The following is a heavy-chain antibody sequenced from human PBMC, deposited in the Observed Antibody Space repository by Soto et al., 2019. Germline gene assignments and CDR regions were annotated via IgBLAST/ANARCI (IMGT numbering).Heavy chain of an antibody. CDR1: GYTFVIYA. CDR3: ARDQNFFDSSGYYDH. J-gene: IGHJ5*02. D-gene: IGHD3-22*01. V-gene: IGHV1-18*04. Sequence: QIQLVQSAAEVKKPGASVKVSCKTSGYTFVIYAISWLRQAPGQGLEGMGWISPYNGNTNFAQRFRGRVTLTTDTSTDIVYMDLGSLKSDDTAVYYCARDQNFFDSSGYYDHWGQGTLITVSS. CDR2: ISPYNGNT.